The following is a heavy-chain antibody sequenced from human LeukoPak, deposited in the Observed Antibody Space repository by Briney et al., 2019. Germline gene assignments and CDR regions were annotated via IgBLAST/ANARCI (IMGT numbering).Heavy chain of an antibody. CDR3: ARDWYPAPVLLWFGESRGYFDY. J-gene: IGHJ4*02. CDR2: IKRDVSEK. V-gene: IGHV3-7*01. D-gene: IGHD3-10*01. Sequence: SLRPSCAPSRFTSTRYWMSWVREAPGKGLEWVANIKRDVSEKYYTASVNARFTTSRDNAKNSLYMHINSLIVEDTDVYYCARDWYPAPVLLWFGESRGYFDYWGQGTLVTVSS. CDR1: RFTSTRYW.